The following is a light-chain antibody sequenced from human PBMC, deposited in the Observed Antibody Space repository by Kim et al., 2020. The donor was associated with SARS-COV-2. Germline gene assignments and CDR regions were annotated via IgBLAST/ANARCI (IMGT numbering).Light chain of an antibody. J-gene: IGKJ4*01. V-gene: IGKV3-15*01. CDR3: QQYDTWPPVT. Sequence: SPGERVTLSCRASQRVSSKLAWYQQKPGQAPRLLIYGASTRATGSPARFSGSGSGTEFTLDISSLQSEDFAVYYCQQYDTWPPVTFGGGTKVDIK. CDR1: QRVSSK. CDR2: GAS.